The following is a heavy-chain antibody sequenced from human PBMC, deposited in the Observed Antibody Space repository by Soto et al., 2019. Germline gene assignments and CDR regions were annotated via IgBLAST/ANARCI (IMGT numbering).Heavy chain of an antibody. D-gene: IGHD2-15*01. CDR1: GGTFSSYA. CDR2: IIPIFGTA. Sequence: SVKVSCKASGGTFSSYAISWVRQAPGQGLEWMGGIIPIFGTANYAQKFQGRVTITAGESTSTAYMELSSLRSEDTAVYYCARDPGYCSGGSCYYYMDVWGKGTTVTVSS. J-gene: IGHJ6*03. V-gene: IGHV1-69*13. CDR3: ARDPGYCSGGSCYYYMDV.